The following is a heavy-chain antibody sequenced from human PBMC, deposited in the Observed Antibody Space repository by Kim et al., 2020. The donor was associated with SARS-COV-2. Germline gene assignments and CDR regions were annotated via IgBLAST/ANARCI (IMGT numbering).Heavy chain of an antibody. J-gene: IGHJ3*02. Sequence: GGSLRLSCAASGFTVSSYFMSWIRQAPGKGLECISFIYGDGRTYYADSVKGRFTISRDNSQNTLYLQMNSQRADDTAAYYYARYVDCLVGSCSSADAFDIWGQGTMVTVSS. CDR1: GFTVSSYF. V-gene: IGHV3-53*01. D-gene: IGHD2-15*01. CDR2: IYGDGRT. CDR3: ARYVDCLVGSCSSADAFDI.